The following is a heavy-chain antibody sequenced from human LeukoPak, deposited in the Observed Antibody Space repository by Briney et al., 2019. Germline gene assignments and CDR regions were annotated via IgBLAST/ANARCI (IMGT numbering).Heavy chain of an antibody. D-gene: IGHD2-15*01. CDR2: IHWNGGST. CDR3: ARSVAASRDY. CDR1: GFTFSSYS. V-gene: IGHV3-20*04. J-gene: IGHJ4*02. Sequence: SGGSLRLSCAASGFTFSSYSMNWVRQAPGKGLEWVSGIHWNGGSTGYADSVKGRFTISRDNAKNSLYLQMNSLRAEDTALYYCARSVAASRDYWGQGTLVTVSS.